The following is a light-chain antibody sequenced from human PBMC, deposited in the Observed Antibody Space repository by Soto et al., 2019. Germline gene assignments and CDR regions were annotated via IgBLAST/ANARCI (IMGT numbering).Light chain of an antibody. CDR3: QSRFT. J-gene: IGKJ3*01. CDR2: DAS. Sequence: EIVLTQSPATLSLSPGERATLSCRASQSVSSYLAWYQQKPGQAPRLLIYDASNRATGIPARFSGSGSGTDFTRTISSLEPEDFAVYYCQSRFTFGPGTKVDIK. V-gene: IGKV3-11*01. CDR1: QSVSSY.